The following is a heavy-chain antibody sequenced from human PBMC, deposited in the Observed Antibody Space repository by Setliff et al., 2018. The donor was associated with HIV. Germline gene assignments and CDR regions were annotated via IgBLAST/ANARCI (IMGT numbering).Heavy chain of an antibody. J-gene: IGHJ6*03. CDR3: AMRVYDFWSGLVDQYYYMDV. CDR1: GSSISTDY. Sequence: PSETLSLTCTVSGSSISTDYWSWIRQSPGKGLEWIGNVYPSGNTYYTPSLKSRVTISVDTSKSQFFLNVSSVTAADTGVYYCAMRVYDFWSGLVDQYYYMDVWGKGTTVTVSS. D-gene: IGHD3-3*01. CDR2: VYPSGNT. V-gene: IGHV4-59*04.